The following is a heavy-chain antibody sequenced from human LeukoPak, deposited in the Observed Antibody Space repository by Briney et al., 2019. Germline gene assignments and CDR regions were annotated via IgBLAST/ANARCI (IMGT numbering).Heavy chain of an antibody. J-gene: IGHJ3*02. Sequence: GGSLRLSCAASGFTFSSHWMTWVRQAPGKGLEWVSNINQDGSGRYYVDSVKGRFTISRDNAKNSLYLQMNSLRAEDTAVYYCARDREYSSSFAFDIWGQRTMVTVSS. CDR3: ARDREYSSSFAFDI. CDR1: GFTFSSHW. CDR2: INQDGSGR. V-gene: IGHV3-7*01. D-gene: IGHD6-13*01.